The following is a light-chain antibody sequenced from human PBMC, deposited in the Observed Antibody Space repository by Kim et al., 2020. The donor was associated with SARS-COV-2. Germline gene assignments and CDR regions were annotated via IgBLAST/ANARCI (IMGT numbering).Light chain of an antibody. Sequence: GQRVTISCSGSSANVGKNYVYWYKHLPGTAPQLLIYRDDQRPSGVPGRFSASKSGTSASLAISGLRSEDEANYSCAVWDDSPSGPVFGGGTKVTVL. CDR3: AVWDDSPSGPV. CDR1: SANVGKNY. V-gene: IGLV1-47*01. J-gene: IGLJ3*02. CDR2: RDD.